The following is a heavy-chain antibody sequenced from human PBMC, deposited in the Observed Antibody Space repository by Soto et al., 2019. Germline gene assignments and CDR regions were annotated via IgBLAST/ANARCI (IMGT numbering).Heavy chain of an antibody. CDR2: IYYSGST. J-gene: IGHJ6*02. V-gene: IGHV4-59*01. Sequence: SETLSLTCTVSGGSISSYYWSWIRRPPGKGLEWIGYIYYSGSTNYNPSLKSRVTISVDTSKNQFSLKLSSVTAADTAVYYCARMEGDSSGYPNYYYYYGMDVWGQGTTVTVSS. CDR1: GGSISSYY. D-gene: IGHD3-22*01. CDR3: ARMEGDSSGYPNYYYYYGMDV.